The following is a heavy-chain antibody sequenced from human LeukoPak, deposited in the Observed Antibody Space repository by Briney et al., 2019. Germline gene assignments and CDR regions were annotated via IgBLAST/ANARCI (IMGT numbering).Heavy chain of an antibody. CDR2: IYPGDSDT. Sequence: GESLKISCKASPYIFTTSWIGWVRQMPGKGLEWMGIIYPGDSDTRYSPSFQGQVTISADKSISTAYLQWSSLKASDTAMYYCARQIYCSSTSCYRGGWFDPWGQGTLVTVSS. J-gene: IGHJ5*02. CDR1: PYIFTTSW. CDR3: ARQIYCSSTSCYRGGWFDP. V-gene: IGHV5-51*01. D-gene: IGHD2-2*01.